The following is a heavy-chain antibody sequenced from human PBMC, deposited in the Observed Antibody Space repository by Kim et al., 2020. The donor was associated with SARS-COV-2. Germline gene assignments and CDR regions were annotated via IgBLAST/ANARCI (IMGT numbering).Heavy chain of an antibody. J-gene: IGHJ5*02. V-gene: IGHV3-11*05. Sequence: SVKGRFTISRDNAKNSLYLQMNSLRAEDTAVYYCPRDLLFKSGWPNWFDPWGQGTLVTVSS. CDR3: PRDLLFKSGWPNWFDP. D-gene: IGHD6-19*01.